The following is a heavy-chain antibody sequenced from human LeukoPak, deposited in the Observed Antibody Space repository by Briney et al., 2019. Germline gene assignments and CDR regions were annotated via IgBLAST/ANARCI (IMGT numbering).Heavy chain of an antibody. Sequence: ASVKVSCKASGYTFTGYYMHWVRQAPGQGLEWMGWINPNSGGTNYAQKFQGRVTMTRDMSISTVYMELSRLRSDDTAVYYCARSGRGSGWYNWFDPWGQGTLVTVSS. CDR2: INPNSGGT. V-gene: IGHV1-2*02. J-gene: IGHJ5*02. D-gene: IGHD6-19*01. CDR3: ARSGRGSGWYNWFDP. CDR1: GYTFTGYY.